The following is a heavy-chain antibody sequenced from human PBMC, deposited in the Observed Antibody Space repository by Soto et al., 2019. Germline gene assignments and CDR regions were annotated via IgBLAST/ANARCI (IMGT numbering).Heavy chain of an antibody. CDR1: GFTFSRFG. V-gene: IGHV3-30*09. CDR2: MSSDGTYQ. Sequence: QVHLVESGGGVVQPGGSLRLSCAASGFTFSRFGMHWVRQPPGKGLEWVAVMSSDGTYQAYAAPVRGRFAISRDNSKNMLFLEMNSLRTDDTAMYYCASKGAEGYWGQGTLVTVSS. J-gene: IGHJ4*02. CDR3: ASKGAEGY.